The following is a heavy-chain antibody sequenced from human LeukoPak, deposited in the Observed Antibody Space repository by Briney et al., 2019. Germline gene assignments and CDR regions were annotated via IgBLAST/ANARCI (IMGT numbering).Heavy chain of an antibody. V-gene: IGHV3-30*02. CDR2: IRYDGSNK. CDR3: AKDLTAMVRYYFDY. D-gene: IGHD5-18*01. J-gene: IGHJ4*02. Sequence: GGSLRLSCAASGFTFSSYGIHWVRQAPGKGLEWVAFIRYDGSNKYYADSVKGRFTISRDNSKNTLYLQMNSLRAEDTAVYYCAKDLTAMVRYYFDYWGQGTLVTVSS. CDR1: GFTFSSYG.